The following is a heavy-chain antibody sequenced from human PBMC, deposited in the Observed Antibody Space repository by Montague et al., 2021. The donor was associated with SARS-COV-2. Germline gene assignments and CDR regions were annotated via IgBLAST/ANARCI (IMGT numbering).Heavy chain of an antibody. V-gene: IGHV4-39*01. D-gene: IGHD3-3*01. Sequence: SETLSLTCTVSGGSISSSSYYWGWIRQPPGKGLEWIGNIYYSGSTYYNPSLKSRVTISVDTSKNQFSLKLSSVTAADTAVYYCARQKKASVTIFGVVMHDGWFDQWGQGTLVAVSS. CDR1: GGSISSSSYY. CDR2: IYYSGST. J-gene: IGHJ5*02. CDR3: ARQKKASVTIFGVVMHDGWFDQ.